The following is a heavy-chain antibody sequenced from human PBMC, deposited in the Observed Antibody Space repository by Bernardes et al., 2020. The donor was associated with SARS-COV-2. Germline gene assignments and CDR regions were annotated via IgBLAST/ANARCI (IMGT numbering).Heavy chain of an antibody. Sequence: RGSLRLSCAASGSSFSSDVMHWVCQAPGKGLESLAPLWKDGRETKYADSVRGRFTISRDNSKNTVFLQMNSLKAEDTATYFCARATGSGAYLIEHWGQGTLVSVSS. J-gene: IGHJ1*01. V-gene: IGHV3-33*08. CDR2: LWKDGRET. D-gene: IGHD3-10*01. CDR1: GSSFSSDV. CDR3: ARATGSGAYLIEH.